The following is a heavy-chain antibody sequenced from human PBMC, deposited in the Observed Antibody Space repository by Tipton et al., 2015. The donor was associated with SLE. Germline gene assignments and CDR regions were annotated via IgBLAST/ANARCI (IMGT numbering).Heavy chain of an antibody. CDR2: IYYSGST. CDR1: GGSISSSSYY. Sequence: TLSFTCTVSGGSISSSSYYWGWIRQPPGKGLEWIGSIYYSGSTYYNPSLKSRVTISVDTSKNQFSLKLSSVTAADTAVYYCARGCSGALGNWFDPWGQGTLVTVSS. V-gene: IGHV4-39*01. D-gene: IGHD2-15*01. J-gene: IGHJ5*02. CDR3: ARGCSGALGNWFDP.